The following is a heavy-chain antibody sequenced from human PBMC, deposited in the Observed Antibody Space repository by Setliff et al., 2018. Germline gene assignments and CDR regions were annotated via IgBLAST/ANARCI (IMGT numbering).Heavy chain of an antibody. V-gene: IGHV5-51*01. CDR3: GSHSSGWYGSAFEN. Sequence: GASLKISCKGSGYSFTDYWIGWVRQMPGEGLEWMGIIHTSNSDTVYSPSFQGQVTISADRSITTAYLQWSSLKASDTAMYYCGSHSSGWYGSAFENWGQGTKVTVSS. J-gene: IGHJ3*02. D-gene: IGHD6-19*01. CDR2: IHTSNSDT. CDR1: GYSFTDYW.